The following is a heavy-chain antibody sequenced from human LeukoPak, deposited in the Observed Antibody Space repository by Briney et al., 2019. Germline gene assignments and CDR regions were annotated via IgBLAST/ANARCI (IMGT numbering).Heavy chain of an antibody. CDR1: GFTLSSYW. V-gene: IGHV3-74*01. CDR2: INSDGSST. J-gene: IGHJ6*02. CDR3: ARATYSSSWYWDYYYGMDV. Sequence: PGGSLRLSCAASGFTLSSYWMHWVRQAPGKGLVWVSRINSDGSSTSYADSVKGRFTISRDNAKNTLYLQMNSLRAEDTAVYYCARATYSSSWYWDYYYGMDVWGQGTTVTVSS. D-gene: IGHD6-13*01.